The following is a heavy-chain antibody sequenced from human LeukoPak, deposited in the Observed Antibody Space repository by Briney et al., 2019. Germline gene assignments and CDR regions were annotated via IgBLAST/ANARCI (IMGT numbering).Heavy chain of an antibody. Sequence: GGSLRLSCAASGFTFRSYWMSWVRQAPGKGLEWVANIKQDGSEKYYVDSVKGRFTISRDNAKNSLYLQMNSLRAEDTAVYYCARDSGSVNYYDSSGYCDYWGQGTLVTVSS. V-gene: IGHV3-7*01. CDR2: IKQDGSEK. J-gene: IGHJ4*02. CDR1: GFTFRSYW. CDR3: ARDSGSVNYYDSSGYCDY. D-gene: IGHD3-22*01.